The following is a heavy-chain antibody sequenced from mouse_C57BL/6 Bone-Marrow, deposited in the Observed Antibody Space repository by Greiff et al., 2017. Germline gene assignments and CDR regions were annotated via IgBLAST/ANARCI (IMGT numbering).Heavy chain of an antibody. CDR3: ARGYGYAWFAY. V-gene: IGHV3-6*01. J-gene: IGHJ3*01. Sequence: ESGPGLVKPSQSLSLTCSVTGYSITSGYYWNWIRQFPGNKLEWMGYISYDGSNNYNPSLKNRISITRDTSKNQFFLKLNSVTTEDTATYYCARGYGYAWFAYWGQGTLVTVSA. CDR1: GYSITSGYY. D-gene: IGHD2-2*01. CDR2: ISYDGSN.